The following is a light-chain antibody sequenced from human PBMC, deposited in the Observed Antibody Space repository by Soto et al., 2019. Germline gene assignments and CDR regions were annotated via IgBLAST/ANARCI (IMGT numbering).Light chain of an antibody. CDR2: DAS. J-gene: IGKJ1*01. CDR3: QQYDDWPET. V-gene: IGKV3-15*01. Sequence: EKLMTQSPATLSVSPGERATLSCRASQSVSSNLAWYQQKPGQAPRLLIYDASTRATGIPARFSGSGSGTEFTLTISSLQSEDLAVYYCQQYDDWPETFGQGTKVEIK. CDR1: QSVSSN.